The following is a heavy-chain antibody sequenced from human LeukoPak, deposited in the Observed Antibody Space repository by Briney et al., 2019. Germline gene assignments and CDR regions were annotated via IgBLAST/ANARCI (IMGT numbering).Heavy chain of an antibody. CDR1: GGTFSSYA. V-gene: IGHV1-69*05. J-gene: IGHJ4*02. D-gene: IGHD4-23*01. CDR2: IIPIFGTA. Sequence: SVKVSCKASGGTFSSYAISWVRQAPGQGLEWMGGIIPIFGTANYAQKFQGRVTITTDKSTSTAYMELSSLRSEDTAVYYCARESYGGNAHFDYWGQGTLVTVSS. CDR3: ARESYGGNAHFDY.